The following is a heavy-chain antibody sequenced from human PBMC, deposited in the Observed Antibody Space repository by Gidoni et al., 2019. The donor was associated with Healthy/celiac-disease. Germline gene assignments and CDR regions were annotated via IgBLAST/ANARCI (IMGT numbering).Heavy chain of an antibody. J-gene: IGHJ4*02. V-gene: IGHV3-9*01. D-gene: IGHD1-7*01. CDR3: AKDSESNWNYEGDFDY. CDR1: GFTFDDYA. Sequence: EVQLVESGGGLVQPGRSLRLSCAASGFTFDDYAMHLVRQAPGKGLEWVSGIRWNSGSIGYADSVKGRFTISRDNAKNSLYLQINSLRAEDTALYYCAKDSESNWNYEGDFDYWGQGTLVTVSS. CDR2: IRWNSGSI.